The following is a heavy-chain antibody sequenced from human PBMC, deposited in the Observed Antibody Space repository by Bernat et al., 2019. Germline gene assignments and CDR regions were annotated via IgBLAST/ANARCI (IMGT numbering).Heavy chain of an antibody. CDR1: GYTFTGYY. J-gene: IGHJ3*02. CDR3: AREGELGWGAFDI. Sequence: QVQLVQSGAEVKKPGASVKVSCKASGYTFTGYYMHWVRQAPGQGLEWMGRINPNSGGTNYARKFQGRVTMTRDTPISTAEMELGRLSSDDTAVYDWAREGELGWGAFDIWGQGTMVTVSS. V-gene: IGHV1-2*06. CDR2: INPNSGGT. D-gene: IGHD1-26*01.